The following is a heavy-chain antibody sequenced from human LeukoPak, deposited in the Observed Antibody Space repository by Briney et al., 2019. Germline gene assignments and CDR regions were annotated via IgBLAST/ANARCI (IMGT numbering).Heavy chain of an antibody. CDR3: AKDGYSYGLYFDY. CDR1: GFTFSSYG. D-gene: IGHD5-18*01. Sequence: GALRLSCAASGFTFSSYGMHWVRQAPGKGLEWVAFIRYDGSNKYYADSVKGRFTISRDNSKNTLYLQMNSLRAEDTAVYYCAKDGYSYGLYFDYWGQGTLVTVSS. V-gene: IGHV3-30*02. CDR2: IRYDGSNK. J-gene: IGHJ4*02.